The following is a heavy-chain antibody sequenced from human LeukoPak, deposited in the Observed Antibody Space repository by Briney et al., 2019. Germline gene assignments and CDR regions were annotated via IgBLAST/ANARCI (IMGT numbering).Heavy chain of an antibody. CDR1: GYTFTSYA. CDR2: INAGNGNT. V-gene: IGHV1-3*01. CDR3: ARPRARDYYDSSAFDAFDI. J-gene: IGHJ3*02. D-gene: IGHD3-22*01. Sequence: ASVKVSCKASGYTFTSYAMHWVRQAPGQRLEWMGWINAGNGNTKYSQKFQGRVTITRDTSASAAYMELSSLRSEDTAVYYCARPRARDYYDSSAFDAFDIWGQGTMVTVSS.